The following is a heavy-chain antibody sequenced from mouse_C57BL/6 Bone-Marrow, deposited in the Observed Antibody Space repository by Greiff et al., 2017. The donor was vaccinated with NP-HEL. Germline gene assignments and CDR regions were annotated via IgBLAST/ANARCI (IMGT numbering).Heavy chain of an antibody. CDR1: GYTFTSYW. D-gene: IGHD2-4*01. CDR2: IHPNSGST. J-gene: IGHJ2*01. V-gene: IGHV1-64*01. Sequence: VQLQQPGAELVKPGASVKLSCKASGYTFTSYWMHWVKQRPGQGLEWIGMIHPNSGSTNYNEKFKSNATLTVDKSSSTAYMQLSSLTSEDSAVYYCARWRGIIYYDYLFDYWGQGTTLTVSS. CDR3: ARWRGIIYYDYLFDY.